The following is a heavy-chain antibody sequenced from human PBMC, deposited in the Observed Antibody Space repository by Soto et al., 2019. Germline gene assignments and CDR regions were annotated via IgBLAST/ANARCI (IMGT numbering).Heavy chain of an antibody. D-gene: IGHD3-10*01. CDR3: GRDEDGSGSDHYHYYDGMDV. CDR1: GFTFSSYS. J-gene: IGHJ6*01. V-gene: IGHV3-21*01. CDR2: ISSSSSYI. Sequence: GGSLRLSCAASGFTFSSYSMNWFRQAPGKGLEWVSSISSSSSYIYYADSVKGRFTISRDNAKNSLYLQMNRLRAEDTAVYYCGRDEDGSGSDHYHYYDGMDVWGQGSTVTVSS.